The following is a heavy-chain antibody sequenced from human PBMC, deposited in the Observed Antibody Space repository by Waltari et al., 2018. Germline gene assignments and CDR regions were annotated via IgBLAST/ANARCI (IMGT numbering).Heavy chain of an antibody. V-gene: IGHV2-5*01. J-gene: IGHJ3*02. D-gene: IGHD3-3*01. CDR3: ARLILPYYYDFWSGYEYIPCGAFDI. CDR1: GSSLSTGGVG. CDR2: IYWTDDK. Sequence: QITLKESGPTLVQPTQPLPLTFAFSGSSLSTGGVGVDWLRQPPVHALAWLALIYWTDDKRYSPHLKSRLTITKDTSKNQVVLTMTNMDPVDTATYYCARLILPYYYDFWSGYEYIPCGAFDIWGQGTMVTVSS.